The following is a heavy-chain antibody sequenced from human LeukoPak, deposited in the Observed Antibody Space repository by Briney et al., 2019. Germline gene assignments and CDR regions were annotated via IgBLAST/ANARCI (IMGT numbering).Heavy chain of an antibody. V-gene: IGHV3-74*01. CDR2: INSDGSWT. Sequence: GGSLRLSCAASGNYWMHWVRQVPGKGLVWVSHINSDGSWTSYADSVKGRFTISKDNAKNTVYLQMNSLRAEDTAVYYCVSFYETYWGRGTLVTASS. CDR3: VSFYETY. CDR1: GNYW. J-gene: IGHJ4*02. D-gene: IGHD2/OR15-2a*01.